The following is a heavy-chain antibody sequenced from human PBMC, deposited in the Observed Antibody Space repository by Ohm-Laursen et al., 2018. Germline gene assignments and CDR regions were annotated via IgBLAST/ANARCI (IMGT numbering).Heavy chain of an antibody. J-gene: IGHJ4*02. CDR3: ARGRYSSSWWLDY. D-gene: IGHD6-13*01. CDR2: IWYDGSNE. V-gene: IGHV3-33*01. CDR1: GLTFRDYG. Sequence: SSLRLSCAASGLTFRDYGMHWVRQAPGKGLEWVALIWYDGSNENYADSVKGRFTISRDNSKNTLYLQMHSLRADDTAVYYCARGRYSSSWWLDYWGQGTLVTVSS.